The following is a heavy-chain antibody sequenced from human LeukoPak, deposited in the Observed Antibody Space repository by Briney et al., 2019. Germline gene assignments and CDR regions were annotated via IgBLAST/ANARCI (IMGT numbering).Heavy chain of an antibody. CDR1: GYTFASYY. CDR2: INPSGGST. D-gene: IGHD1-26*01. J-gene: IGHJ4*02. CDR3: ARDSTPTYYSGTYYFEY. V-gene: IGHV1-46*01. Sequence: ASVKVSCKASGYTFASYYMHWLRQAPGQGLEWMGIINPSGGSTTYAQKFQGRVTMTRDTSTSTVYMELSSLRSEDTALYYCARDSTPTYYSGTYYFEYWGQGTLVTVSS.